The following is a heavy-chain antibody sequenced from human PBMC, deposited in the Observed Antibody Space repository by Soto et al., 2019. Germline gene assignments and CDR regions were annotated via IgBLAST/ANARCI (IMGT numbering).Heavy chain of an antibody. CDR2: IYYSGST. CDR1: GGPISSSSYY. Sequence: PSETLSLTCTVSGGPISSSSYYWGWIRQPPGKGLEWIGSIYYSGSTYYNPSLKSRVTISVDTSKNQFSLKLSSVTAADTAVYYCARQYSSSWGDFDYWGQGTLVTVS. J-gene: IGHJ4*02. D-gene: IGHD6-13*01. CDR3: ARQYSSSWGDFDY. V-gene: IGHV4-39*01.